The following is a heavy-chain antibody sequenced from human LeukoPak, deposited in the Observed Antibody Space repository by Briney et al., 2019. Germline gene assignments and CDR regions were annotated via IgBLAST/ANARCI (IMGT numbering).Heavy chain of an antibody. V-gene: IGHV3-23*01. CDR3: AKDREAVAGDDY. J-gene: IGHJ4*02. D-gene: IGHD6-19*01. CDR2: ISGSGAST. CDR1: GFTFTSYA. Sequence: GRPLRLSCAASGFTFTSYAMSWVRQEPGKWLEWVSAISGSGASTSYADSVKGRFTFSRDNSKNTLYLQMNSLRGEDTAVYYCAKDREAVAGDDYWGQGTLVTVSS.